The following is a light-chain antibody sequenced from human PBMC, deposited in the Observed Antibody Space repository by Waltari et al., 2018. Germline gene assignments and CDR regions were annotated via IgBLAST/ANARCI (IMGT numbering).Light chain of an antibody. V-gene: IGLV3-19*01. CDR2: GKN. CDR1: SLRNYF. J-gene: IGLJ2*01. Sequence: SSELTQDPAVSVALGQTVRITCQGDSLRNYFASWYPQKPGQAPILVIYGKNNRPSGIPDRFSGSSSGNTASLTITGAQAEDEADYYCNSRDSSGNHVVFGGGTKLTVL. CDR3: NSRDSSGNHVV.